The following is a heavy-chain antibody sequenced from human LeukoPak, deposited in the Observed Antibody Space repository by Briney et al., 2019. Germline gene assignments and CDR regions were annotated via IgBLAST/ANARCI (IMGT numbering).Heavy chain of an antibody. CDR2: ISGSGDST. J-gene: IGHJ6*02. CDR1: GFTFSDYA. D-gene: IGHD3-9*01. V-gene: IGHV3-23*01. CDR3: AKGGYDILTGYYSYYYYGMDV. Sequence: PGGSLRLSCAASGFTFSDYAMSWVRQAPGKGLDWVSTISGSGDSTYYADSVKGRFTISRDNSKNTLYLQMNSLRAEDTAVYYCAKGGYDILTGYYSYYYYGMDVWGQGTTVTVSS.